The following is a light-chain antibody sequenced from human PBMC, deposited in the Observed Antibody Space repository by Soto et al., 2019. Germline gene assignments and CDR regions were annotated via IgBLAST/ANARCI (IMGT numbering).Light chain of an antibody. J-gene: IGKJ1*01. Sequence: DIQMTQSPSTLSGSVGDRVTITCRANQSISFWLAWYQQKPGKAPKVLIYKASTLESGVPSRFSGSGSGTEFTLTINGLQPDDFATYYCQHYQSYLWTFGQGTKVEVK. CDR2: KAS. CDR1: QSISFW. CDR3: QHYQSYLWT. V-gene: IGKV1-5*03.